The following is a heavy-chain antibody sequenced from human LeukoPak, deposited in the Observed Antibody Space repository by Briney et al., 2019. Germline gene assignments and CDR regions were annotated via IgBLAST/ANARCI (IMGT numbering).Heavy chain of an antibody. V-gene: IGHV4-59*01. D-gene: IGHD4-17*01. CDR3: ARGYYGDYHAFDI. J-gene: IGHJ3*02. CDR1: GGSISSYY. CDR2: IYYSGST. Sequence: KPSETLSLTCTVSGGSISSYYWSWIRQPPGKGLEWIGYIYYSGSTNYNPSLKSLVTISVDTSKTQFSLKLSSVTAADTAVYYCARGYYGDYHAFDIWGQGTMVTVSS.